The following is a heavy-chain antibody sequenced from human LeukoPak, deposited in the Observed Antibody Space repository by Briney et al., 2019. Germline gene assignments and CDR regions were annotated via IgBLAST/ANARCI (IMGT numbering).Heavy chain of an antibody. D-gene: IGHD3-3*01. V-gene: IGHV1-8*03. Sequence: GASVKVSCKASGYTFTSYDINWVRQAPGQGLEWMGWMNPNSGNTGYAQKFQGRVTITRNTSISTAYMELSSLRSEDTAVYYCARAYTYYDFWSGSKTDAFDIWGQGTMVTVSS. CDR2: MNPNSGNT. CDR1: GYTFTSYD. J-gene: IGHJ3*02. CDR3: ARAYTYYDFWSGSKTDAFDI.